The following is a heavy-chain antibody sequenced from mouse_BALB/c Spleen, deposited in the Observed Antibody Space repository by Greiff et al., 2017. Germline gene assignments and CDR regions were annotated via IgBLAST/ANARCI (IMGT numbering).Heavy chain of an antibody. V-gene: IGHV1-15*01. Sequence: VQLQQSGAELVRPGASVTLSCKASRYTFTDYEIHWVKQTPVHGLEWIGAIDPETGGTAYNQKFKGKATLTADKSSSTAYMELRSLTSEDSAVYYCTRKDTTVVAPFDYWGQGTTLTVSS. D-gene: IGHD1-1*01. CDR2: IDPETGGT. J-gene: IGHJ2*01. CDR1: RYTFTDYE. CDR3: TRKDTTVVAPFDY.